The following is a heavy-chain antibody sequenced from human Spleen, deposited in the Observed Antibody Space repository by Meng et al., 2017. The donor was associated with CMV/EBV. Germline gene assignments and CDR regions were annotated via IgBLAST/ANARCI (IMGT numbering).Heavy chain of an antibody. D-gene: IGHD2-2*01. Sequence: ASVKVSCKASGYTFTGYYMHWVRQAPGQGLEWMGWINPNSGGTNYVQKFQGRVTITADESTGTVYMELTSLRSADTAIYYCARPTLSCTSSSCQYYYHAMDVWGQGTTVTVSS. CDR3: ARPTLSCTSSSCQYYYHAMDV. CDR2: INPNSGGT. J-gene: IGHJ6*02. V-gene: IGHV1-2*02. CDR1: GYTFTGYY.